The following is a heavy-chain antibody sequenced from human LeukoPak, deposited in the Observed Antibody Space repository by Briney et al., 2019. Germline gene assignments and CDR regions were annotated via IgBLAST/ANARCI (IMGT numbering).Heavy chain of an antibody. J-gene: IGHJ4*02. V-gene: IGHV3-74*01. D-gene: IGHD1-14*01. CDR2: INPDGSRT. CDR1: GFTFSTYW. CDR3: ARDLRSNRDY. Sequence: GGSLRLSCAASGFTFSTYWVHWVRQAPGKGLVWVSRINPDGSRTDYADSVKGRFTIPRDNAKNTLYLQMNSLRAEDTAVYFCARDLRSNRDYWGQGTLVTVSS.